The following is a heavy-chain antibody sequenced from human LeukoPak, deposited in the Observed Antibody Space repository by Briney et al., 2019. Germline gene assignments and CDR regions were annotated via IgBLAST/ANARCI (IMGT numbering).Heavy chain of an antibody. V-gene: IGHV3-11*04. CDR3: ARLTPVTLRYFDWLDYFDY. J-gene: IGHJ4*02. Sequence: GGSLRLSCAASGFTFSDYYMSWIRQAPGKGLEWVSYISSSGSTIYYADSVKGRFTISRDNAKNSLYLQMNSLRAEDTAVYYCARLTPVTLRYFDWLDYFDYWGQGTLVTVSS. CDR2: ISSSGSTI. CDR1: GFTFSDYY. D-gene: IGHD3-9*01.